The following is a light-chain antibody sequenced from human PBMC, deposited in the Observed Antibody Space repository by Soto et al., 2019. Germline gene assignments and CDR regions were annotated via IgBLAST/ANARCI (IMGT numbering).Light chain of an antibody. CDR2: EGS. CDR1: STDVGSYNL. J-gene: IGLJ2*01. CDR3: CSYAGSSTLV. Sequence: QSALTQPASVSGSPGQSITISCPGTSTDVGSYNLVSWYQQHPGKAPKLMIYEGSKRPSGVSNRFSGSKSGNTASLTLSGLQAEDEADYYCCSYAGSSTLVFGGGTKLTVL. V-gene: IGLV2-23*01.